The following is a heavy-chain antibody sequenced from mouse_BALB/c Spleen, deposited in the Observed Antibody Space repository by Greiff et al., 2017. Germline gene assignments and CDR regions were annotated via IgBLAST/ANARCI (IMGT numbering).Heavy chain of an antibody. D-gene: IGHD2-12*01. CDR3: ARSYDSAWFAY. CDR2: INPSTGYT. J-gene: IGHJ3*01. Sequence: QVQLQQSAAELARPGASVKMSCKASGYTFTSYTMHWVKQRPGQGLEWIGYINPSTGYTEYNQKFKDKATLTADKSSSTAYMQLSSLTSEDSAVYYCARSYDSAWFAYWGQGTLVTVSA. CDR1: GYTFTSYT. V-gene: IGHV1-4*02.